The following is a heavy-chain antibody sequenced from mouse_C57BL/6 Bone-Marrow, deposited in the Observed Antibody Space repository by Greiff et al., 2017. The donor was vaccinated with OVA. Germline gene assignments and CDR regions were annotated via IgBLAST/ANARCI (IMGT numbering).Heavy chain of an antibody. D-gene: IGHD2-4*01. Sequence: EVKVVESGGGLVQSGRSLRLSCATSGFTFSDFYMEWVRQAPGKGLEWIAASRNKANDYTTEYSASVKGRFIVSRDTSQSILYLQMNALRAEDTAIYYCARDAEGYDYDGMDYWGQGTSVTVSS. CDR2: SRNKANDYTT. V-gene: IGHV7-1*01. CDR3: ARDAEGYDYDGMDY. CDR1: GFTFSDFY. J-gene: IGHJ4*01.